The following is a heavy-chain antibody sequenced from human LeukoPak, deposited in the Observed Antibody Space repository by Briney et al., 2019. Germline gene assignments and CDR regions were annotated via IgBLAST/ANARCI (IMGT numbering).Heavy chain of an antibody. CDR1: GFTFSSYG. J-gene: IGHJ3*02. CDR3: ARGGSYLSAFDI. Sequence: GGSLRLSCAASGFTFSSYGMHWVRQAPGKGLEWVAFIRYDGSNKYYADSVKGRFTISRDNSKKTLYLQMNSLRAEDTAVYYCARGGSYLSAFDIWGQGTMVTVSS. D-gene: IGHD1-26*01. V-gene: IGHV3-30*02. CDR2: IRYDGSNK.